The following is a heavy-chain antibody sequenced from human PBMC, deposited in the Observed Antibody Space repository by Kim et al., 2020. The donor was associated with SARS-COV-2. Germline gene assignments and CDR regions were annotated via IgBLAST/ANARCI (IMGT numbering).Heavy chain of an antibody. V-gene: IGHV3-15*01. CDR2: IKRNTDGGTT. CDR1: GFTFTNAW. J-gene: IGHJ4*02. CDR3: TTDKAVAASVSDY. D-gene: IGHD6-19*01. Sequence: GGSLRLSCAASGFTFTNAWMSWVRQAPGKGLEWVGRIKRNTDGGTTDYAAPVKGRFTISRDDSENRLYLQMNSLKTEDTAVYYCTTDKAVAASVSDYWGQGTLVTVSS.